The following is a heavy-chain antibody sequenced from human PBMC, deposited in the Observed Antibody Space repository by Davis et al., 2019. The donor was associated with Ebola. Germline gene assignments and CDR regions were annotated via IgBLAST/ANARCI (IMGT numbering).Heavy chain of an antibody. V-gene: IGHV3-30*04. Sequence: GESLKISCAASGFTFSSYAMHWVRQAPGKGLEWVAFISYHGSSKYNADSVRGRFTISRDDSRNTLYLQMSSLGPEDTAVYYCAKASGYFDSWGQGTLVTVSS. J-gene: IGHJ4*02. CDR2: ISYHGSSK. D-gene: IGHD6-25*01. CDR1: GFTFSSYA. CDR3: AKASGYFDS.